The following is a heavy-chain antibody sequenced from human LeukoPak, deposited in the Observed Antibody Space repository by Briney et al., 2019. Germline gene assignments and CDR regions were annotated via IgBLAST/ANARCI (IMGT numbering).Heavy chain of an antibody. V-gene: IGHV3-66*04. CDR3: ARLTRIAAAGKGDAFDI. D-gene: IGHD6-13*01. CDR1: GFTVSSKY. Sequence: GGSLRLSCAASGFTVSSKYMSWVRQAPGKGLEWVSVIYSGGSTYYADSVKGRFTISRDNSKNTLYLQMNSLRAEDTAVYYCARLTRIAAAGKGDAFDIWGQGTMVTVSS. CDR2: IYSGGST. J-gene: IGHJ3*02.